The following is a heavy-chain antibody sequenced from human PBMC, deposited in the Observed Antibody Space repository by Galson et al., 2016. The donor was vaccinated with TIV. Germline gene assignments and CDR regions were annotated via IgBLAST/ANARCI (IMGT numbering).Heavy chain of an antibody. V-gene: IGHV5-51*01. CDR1: GYPFSGYY. D-gene: IGHD3-22*01. Sequence: QSGAEVKKTGESLKISCRGSGYPFSGYYIGWVRQVPGKGLEWMGIICPGNYHTVYSPSFEGQVTISADKSTTTAYLQWNSLKASDTAMYYCARHDSSAFSNWYFNLWGRGTLVTVSS. CDR2: ICPGNYHT. CDR3: ARHDSSAFSNWYFNL. J-gene: IGHJ2*01.